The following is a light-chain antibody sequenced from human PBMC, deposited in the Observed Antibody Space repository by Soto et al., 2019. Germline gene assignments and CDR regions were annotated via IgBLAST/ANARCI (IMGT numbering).Light chain of an antibody. CDR2: DVF. Sequence: EIVLTQSPATLSLSPGERATLSCRASQSVSSYLAWYQQKGGQAPRLLIYDVFNRATGIPGRFSGSGSGTDFTLTISSLESEDFAVYYCHQRRQWPLTFGGGTKVDI. J-gene: IGKJ4*01. CDR3: HQRRQWPLT. CDR1: QSVSSY. V-gene: IGKV3-11*01.